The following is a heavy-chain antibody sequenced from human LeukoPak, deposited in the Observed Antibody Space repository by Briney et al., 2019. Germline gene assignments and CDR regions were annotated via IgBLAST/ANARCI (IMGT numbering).Heavy chain of an antibody. CDR3: ARGVPPYGYGSSGYRPEYYFDY. V-gene: IGHV4-34*01. Sequence: SETLSLTCAVYGGSFSGYYWSWIRQPPGKGLEWIGEINHSGSTNYNPSLKSRVTISVDTSKNQFSLKLSSVTAADTAVYYCARGVPPYGYGSSGYRPEYYFDYWGQGTLVTVSS. CDR1: GGSFSGYY. D-gene: IGHD3-22*01. CDR2: INHSGST. J-gene: IGHJ4*02.